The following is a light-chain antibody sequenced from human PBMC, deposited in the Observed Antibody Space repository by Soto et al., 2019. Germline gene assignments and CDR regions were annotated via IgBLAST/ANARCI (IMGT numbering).Light chain of an antibody. CDR1: QSISSW. CDR2: DAS. Sequence: DIQMTQSPSTLSASVGDRVTITCRASQSISSWLAWYQQKPGKAPKLLIYDASSLESGVPSRFSGSGSGTEFTLTISSLQHDDFATYYCQQYNSYHLTLGGGTKVDI. V-gene: IGKV1-5*01. CDR3: QQYNSYHLT. J-gene: IGKJ4*01.